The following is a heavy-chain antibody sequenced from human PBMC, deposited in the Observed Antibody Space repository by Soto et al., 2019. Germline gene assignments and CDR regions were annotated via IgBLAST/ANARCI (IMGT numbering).Heavy chain of an antibody. CDR3: ARHEGNSDFWSGYGWGD. J-gene: IGHJ4*02. D-gene: IGHD3-3*01. V-gene: IGHV4-39*01. Sequence: SETLSLTCTVSGGSISGSSHFWSWIRQPPGEGLEWIATLYYTGSTLYTPSLKSRVTIIEDTSKNQFFLNLTSVTAADTAVYYCARHEGNSDFWSGYGWGDWGQGTLVTVSS. CDR1: GGSISGSSHF. CDR2: LYYTGST.